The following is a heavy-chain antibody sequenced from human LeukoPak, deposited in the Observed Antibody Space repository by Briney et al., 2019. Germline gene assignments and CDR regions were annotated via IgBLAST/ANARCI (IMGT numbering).Heavy chain of an antibody. V-gene: IGHV1-18*01. D-gene: IGHD3-3*01. CDR2: IIAYIGIT. CDR3: ARDPRSALYDCWSGYAQIFPTYYSYGMDV. Sequence: ASVKVSCKASGCTFTSYGISWVRQAPGQGLEWMGWIIAYIGITNYAQKLQGRVTITTDKSTSTAYMELRSLRSEDTAVYYCARDPRSALYDCWSGYAQIFPTYYSYGMDVWGQGTTVTVSS. J-gene: IGHJ6*02. CDR1: GCTFTSYG.